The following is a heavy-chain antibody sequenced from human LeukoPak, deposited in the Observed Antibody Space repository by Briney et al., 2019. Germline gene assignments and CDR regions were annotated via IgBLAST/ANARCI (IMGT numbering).Heavy chain of an antibody. Sequence: GGSLRLSCAASGFTFSSYWMSWVRQAPGKGREGVVNIKQDGREKYYVDSVKGRFTISRDNAKNSLYLQMNSLRAEDTAVYYCARYSSGWYLFDYWGQGTLVTVSS. CDR3: ARYSSGWYLFDY. CDR2: IKQDGREK. V-gene: IGHV3-7*01. CDR1: GFTFSSYW. J-gene: IGHJ4*02. D-gene: IGHD6-19*01.